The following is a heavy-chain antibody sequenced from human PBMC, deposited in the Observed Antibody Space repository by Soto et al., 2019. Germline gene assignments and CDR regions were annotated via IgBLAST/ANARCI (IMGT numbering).Heavy chain of an antibody. D-gene: IGHD5-18*01. J-gene: IGHJ3*02. CDR1: GYTFTGYY. CDR2: INPNSGGT. V-gene: IGHV1-2*04. CDR3: ARANADYYVDTAMVNAGGAFDI. Sequence: ASVKVSCKASGYTFTGYYMHWVRQAPGQGLEGMGWINPNSGGTNYAQKFQGWVTMTRDTSISTAYMELSRLRSDDTAVYYCARANADYYVDTAMVNAGGAFDIWGQGTMVTVSS.